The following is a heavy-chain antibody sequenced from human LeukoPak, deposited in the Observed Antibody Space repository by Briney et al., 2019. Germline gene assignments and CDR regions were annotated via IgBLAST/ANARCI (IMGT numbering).Heavy chain of an antibody. V-gene: IGHV1-18*01. CDR1: GYTFTSYG. D-gene: IGHD6-13*01. J-gene: IGHJ4*02. CDR3: ARDIISSWHRGAFGY. Sequence: RASVKVSCKASGYTFTSYGISWVRQAPGQGLEWMGWISAYNGNTNYAQKLQGRVTMTTDTSTSTAYMELRSLRSDDTAMYYCARDIISSWHRGAFGYWGQGTLVTVSS. CDR2: ISAYNGNT.